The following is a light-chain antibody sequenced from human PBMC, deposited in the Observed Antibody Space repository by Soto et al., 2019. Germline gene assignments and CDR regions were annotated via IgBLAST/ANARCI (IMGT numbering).Light chain of an antibody. V-gene: IGLV2-23*01. Sequence: QSVLTQPASVSGSPGQSITISCTGTTIDVGSYGLVSWYQHHPGKAPQLMIYEASKRPSGVSNRFSGSKSGNTASLTISGLQAEDEADYYCYSYGGSYYVFGTGTKVTVL. CDR3: YSYGGSYYV. CDR1: TIDVGSYGL. CDR2: EAS. J-gene: IGLJ1*01.